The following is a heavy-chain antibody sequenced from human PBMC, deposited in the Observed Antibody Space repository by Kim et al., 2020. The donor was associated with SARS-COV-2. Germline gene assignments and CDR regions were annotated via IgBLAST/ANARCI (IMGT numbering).Heavy chain of an antibody. CDR1: GGSFSGYY. D-gene: IGHD3-22*01. CDR2: INHSGST. J-gene: IGHJ3*02. Sequence: SETLSLTCAVYGGSFSGYYWSWIRQPPGKGLEWIGEINHSGSTNYNPSLKSRVTISVDTSKNQFSLKLSSVTAADTAVYYCARKPRGSITMIGSGKNGGAFDIWGQGTMVTVSS. V-gene: IGHV4-34*01. CDR3: ARKPRGSITMIGSGKNGGAFDI.